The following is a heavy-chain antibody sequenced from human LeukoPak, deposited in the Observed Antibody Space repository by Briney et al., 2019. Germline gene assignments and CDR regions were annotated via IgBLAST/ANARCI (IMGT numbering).Heavy chain of an antibody. D-gene: IGHD6-13*01. CDR2: ISSGSSTI. V-gene: IGHV3-48*04. CDR1: GFTFNGYS. CDR3: ATHPYAIAASGIP. Sequence: GGSLRLSCAASGFTFNGYSMNWVRQAPGKGLEWVSYISSGSSTIFYADSVKGRFTISRDNAQSSLYLQMNSLRAEDTAVYYCATHPYAIAASGIPWGQGTLVTVSS. J-gene: IGHJ4*02.